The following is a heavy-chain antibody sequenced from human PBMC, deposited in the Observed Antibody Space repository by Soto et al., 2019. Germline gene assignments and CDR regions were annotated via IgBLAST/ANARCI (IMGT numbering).Heavy chain of an antibody. CDR2: IYYSGST. CDR3: ARKGFHRVAAQIDY. Sequence: SETLSLTCTVSGGSISSSSYYWGWLRQPPGKGLEWIGSIYYSGSTYYNPSLKSRVTISVDTSKNQFSLKLSSVTAADTAVYYCARKGFHRVAAQIDYWGQGTLVTVSS. CDR1: GGSISSSSYY. J-gene: IGHJ4*02. V-gene: IGHV4-39*01. D-gene: IGHD2-21*01.